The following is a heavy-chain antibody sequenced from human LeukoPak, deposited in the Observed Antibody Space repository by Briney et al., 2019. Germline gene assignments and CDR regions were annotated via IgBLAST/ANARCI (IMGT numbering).Heavy chain of an antibody. J-gene: IGHJ5*02. V-gene: IGHV1-2*02. CDR1: GYTFTGYY. CDR3: AREETYYDYVWGSLIVRNWFDP. CDR2: INPNSGGT. D-gene: IGHD3-16*01. Sequence: ASVKVSCKASGYTFTGYYMHWVRQAPGQGLEWMGWINPNSGGTNYAQKFQGRVTMTRDTSISTAYMELSRLRSDDTAVYYCAREETYYDYVWGSLIVRNWFDPWGQGTLVTVSS.